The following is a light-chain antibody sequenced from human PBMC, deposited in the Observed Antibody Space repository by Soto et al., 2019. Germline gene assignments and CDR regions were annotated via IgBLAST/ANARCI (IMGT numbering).Light chain of an antibody. CDR1: QSLRSY. CDR2: DAS. V-gene: IGKV3-11*01. CDR3: QNYYSAPRT. J-gene: IGKJ1*01. Sequence: EIVLTQSPATLSSSPGERVALSCRASQSLRSYLSWYQHKPGQAPRLLIFDASNRAAGIPARFRGSGSGTDFTLTISSLEPEDFAIYYCQNYYSAPRTFGQGTKVEIK.